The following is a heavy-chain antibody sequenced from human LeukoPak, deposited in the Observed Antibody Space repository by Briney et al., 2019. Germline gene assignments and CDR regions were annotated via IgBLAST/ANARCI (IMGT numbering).Heavy chain of an antibody. J-gene: IGHJ4*02. V-gene: IGHV4-59*01. CDR1: GGSISSYY. CDR2: IYYSGST. CDR3: ASGGDLYFDY. Sequence: PSETLSLTCTVSGGSISSYYWSWIRQPPGKGLEWIVYIYYSGSTNYSPSLKSRVTISVDTSKNQFSLKLSSVTAADTAVYYCASGGDLYFDYWGQGTLVTVSS. D-gene: IGHD3-16*01.